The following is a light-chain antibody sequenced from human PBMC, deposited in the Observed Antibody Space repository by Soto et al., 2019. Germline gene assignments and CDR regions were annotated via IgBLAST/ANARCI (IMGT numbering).Light chain of an antibody. J-gene: IGLJ1*01. CDR1: SXDVGGYNY. CDR2: EVS. V-gene: IGLV2-14*01. CDR3: MSYGSSTTLFV. Sequence: QSVLTQPASVSGSPGQSITISCTGSSXDVGGYNYVSWYQQHPGKAPRLMIYEVSNRPSGVSNRFSGSKSGNTASLTISGLQAEDEADYYCMSYGSSTTLFVFGTGTKVTVL.